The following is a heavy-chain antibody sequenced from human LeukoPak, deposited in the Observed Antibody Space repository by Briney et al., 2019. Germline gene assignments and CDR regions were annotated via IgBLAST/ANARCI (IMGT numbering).Heavy chain of an antibody. CDR3: APLRGALDP. V-gene: IGHV3-7*01. Sequence: GGSLRLSCAASGFTFSSYWMSWVRQAPGKGLEWVANIKQDGSEKYYVDSVKGRFTISRDNSKNTLYLQMNSLRAEDTAVYYCAPLRGALDPWGQGTLVTVSS. J-gene: IGHJ5*02. CDR1: GFTFSSYW. D-gene: IGHD3-10*01. CDR2: IKQDGSEK.